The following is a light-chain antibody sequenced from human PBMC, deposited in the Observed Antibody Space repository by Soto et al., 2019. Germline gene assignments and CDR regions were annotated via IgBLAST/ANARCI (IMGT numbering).Light chain of an antibody. J-gene: IGKJ1*01. CDR2: RAS. CDR3: QQSNDWPRT. V-gene: IGKV3-15*01. CDR1: QSVSIN. Sequence: EIVMTQSPATLSVSPGERATLSCRASQSVSINLAWFQQKPGQAPRLLIHRASTRDTDIPARFSGSGSGTEFNLTISRLKSDHLEVYYCQQSNDWPRTFGQGTKV.